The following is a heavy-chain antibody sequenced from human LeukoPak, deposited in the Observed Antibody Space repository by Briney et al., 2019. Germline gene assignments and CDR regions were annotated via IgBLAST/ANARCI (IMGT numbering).Heavy chain of an antibody. V-gene: IGHV3-23*01. J-gene: IGHJ6*04. CDR2: ISNSGGNT. CDR3: AELGITMIGGV. CDR1: GFTFRNYG. Sequence: GGSLRLSCAASGFTFRNYGMSRVRQAPGKGLEWVSAISNSGGNTYYADSVKGRFTISRDNSRNTLYLQMNSLRAEDTAVYYCAELGITMIGGVWGKGTTVTISS. D-gene: IGHD3-10*02.